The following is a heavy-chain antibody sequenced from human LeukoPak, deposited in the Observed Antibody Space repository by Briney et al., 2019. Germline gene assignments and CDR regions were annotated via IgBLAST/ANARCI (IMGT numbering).Heavy chain of an antibody. CDR2: ISSSSSTI. D-gene: IGHD5-24*01. Sequence: PGGSLRLSCAASGFTFSSYSMNWVRQAPGKGLEWVSYISSSSSTIYYADSVKGRFTISRDNAKNSLYLQMNSLRAEDTAVYYCARGPRSRDGYNYVGAFDIWGQGTMVTVSS. CDR3: ARGPRSRDGYNYVGAFDI. CDR1: GFTFSSYS. V-gene: IGHV3-48*01. J-gene: IGHJ3*02.